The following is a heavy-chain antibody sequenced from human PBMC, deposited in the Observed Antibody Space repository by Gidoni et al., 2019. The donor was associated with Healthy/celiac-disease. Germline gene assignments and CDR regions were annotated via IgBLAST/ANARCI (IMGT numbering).Heavy chain of an antibody. V-gene: IGHV3-30*18. D-gene: IGHD4-17*01. J-gene: IGHJ6*02. CDR2: ISYDGSNK. CDR3: AKDLYGDYGSDYYYGMDV. CDR1: GFTFSSYA. Sequence: QVQLVESGGGVVQPGRSLRLSCAASGFTFSSYAMHWVRQAPGKGLEWVAVISYDGSNKYYADSVKGRFTISRDNSKNTLYLQMNSLRAEDTAVYYCAKDLYGDYGSDYYYGMDVWGQGTTVTVSS.